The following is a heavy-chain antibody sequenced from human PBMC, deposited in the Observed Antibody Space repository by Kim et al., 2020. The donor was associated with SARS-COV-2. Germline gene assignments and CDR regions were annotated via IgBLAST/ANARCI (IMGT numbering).Heavy chain of an antibody. V-gene: IGHV7-4-1*02. CDR2: INTNTGNP. CDR3: ARDPAPYYDILTGYYGDFDV. J-gene: IGHJ4*02. Sequence: ASVKVSCKASGYTFTSYAMNWVRQAPGQGLEWMGWINTNTGNPTYAQGFPGRFVFSLDTSVSTAYLQISSLKAEDTAVYYCARDPAPYYDILTGYYGDFDVWGQGTLVTVSS. CDR1: GYTFTSYA. D-gene: IGHD3-9*01.